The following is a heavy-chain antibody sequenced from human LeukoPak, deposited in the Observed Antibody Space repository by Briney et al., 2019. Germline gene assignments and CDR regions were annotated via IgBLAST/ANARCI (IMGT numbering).Heavy chain of an antibody. D-gene: IGHD6-25*01. CDR3: ARRLLVSTGIDY. J-gene: IGHJ4*02. CDR1: GYTFTDYY. Sequence: GASVKVSCKASGYTFTDYYMHWVRQAPGQGLEWMGWINPNSGGTNYVQKFQGRVTLTRDTSISTAYMELSRLTSDDTAVYYCARRLLVSTGIDYWGQGTLVTVSS. CDR2: INPNSGGT. V-gene: IGHV1-2*02.